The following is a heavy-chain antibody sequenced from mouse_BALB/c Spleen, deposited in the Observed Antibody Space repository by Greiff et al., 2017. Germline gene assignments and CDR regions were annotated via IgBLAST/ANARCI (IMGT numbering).Heavy chain of an antibody. D-gene: IGHD2-4*01. V-gene: IGHV5-12-1*01. CDR1: GFAFSSYD. CDR3: ARGDYDYDGYAMDY. J-gene: IGHJ4*01. CDR2: ISSGGGST. Sequence: EVKLVESGGGLVKPGGSLKLSCAASGFAFSSYDMSWVRQTPEKRLEWVAYISSGGGSTYYPDTVKGRFTISRDNAKNTLYLQMSSLKSEDTAMYYCARGDYDYDGYAMDYWGQGTSVTVSS.